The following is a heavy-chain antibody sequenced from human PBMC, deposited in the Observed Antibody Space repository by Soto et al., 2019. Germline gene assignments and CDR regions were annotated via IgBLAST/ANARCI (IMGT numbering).Heavy chain of an antibody. CDR1: GFSLSTSGEG. CDR2: VYWDDDK. D-gene: IGHD1-1*01. CDR3: VYRRVQIFDF. J-gene: IGHJ4*02. Sequence: QITLKESGPTLVKPTQTLTLTCTFSGFSLSTSGEGVGWIRQPPGKALEWLALVYWDDDKRYSPSLKSRLTITKDTSKNQVVLTMTNMDPVDTATYYCVYRRVQIFDFWGQGALVTVSS. V-gene: IGHV2-5*02.